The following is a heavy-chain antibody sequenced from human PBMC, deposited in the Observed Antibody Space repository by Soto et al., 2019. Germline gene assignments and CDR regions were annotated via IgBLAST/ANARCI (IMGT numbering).Heavy chain of an antibody. CDR3: ARDPETCTNGVCYTPWFDP. J-gene: IGHJ5*02. CDR2: INSDGSST. Sequence: GGSLRLSCAASGFTFSSYWMHWVRQAPGKGLVWVSRINSDGSSTSYADSVKGRFTISRDNAKNTLYLQMNSLRAEDTAVYYCARDPETCTNGVCYTPWFDPWGQGTLVTVSS. D-gene: IGHD2-8*01. CDR1: GFTFSSYW. V-gene: IGHV3-74*01.